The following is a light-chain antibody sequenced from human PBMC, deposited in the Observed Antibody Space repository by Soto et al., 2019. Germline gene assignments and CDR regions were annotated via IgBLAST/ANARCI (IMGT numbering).Light chain of an antibody. V-gene: IGLV2-14*01. CDR1: SSDIGAYNY. CDR3: SSYTTSATLG. J-gene: IGLJ3*02. CDR2: EVS. Sequence: QSALTQPASVSGSPGQSITISCTGTSSDIGAYNYVSWYQQHPGKAPKFMIYEVSYRPSGISSRFSGSKSGNTASLTISGLQTEDEADYYCSSYTTSATLGFGGGTKLTVL.